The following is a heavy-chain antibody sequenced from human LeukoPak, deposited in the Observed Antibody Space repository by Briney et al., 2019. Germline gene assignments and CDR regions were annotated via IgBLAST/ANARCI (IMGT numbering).Heavy chain of an antibody. CDR2: IWSDGSDK. V-gene: IGHV3-33*01. D-gene: IGHD3-16*01. Sequence: PGRSLRLSCAASGFTFSNHGMHWVRQAPGKGLEGVALIWSDGSDKYYADSVKGRFTISRDNSNNTLYLHMNSLRADDTAVYYCARSFTSRGIDWFDPWGQGTLATVSS. CDR1: GFTFSNHG. J-gene: IGHJ5*02. CDR3: ARSFTSRGIDWFDP.